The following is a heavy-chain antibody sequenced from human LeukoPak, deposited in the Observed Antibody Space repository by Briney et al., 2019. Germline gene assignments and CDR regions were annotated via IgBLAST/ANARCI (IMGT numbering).Heavy chain of an antibody. J-gene: IGHJ4*02. D-gene: IGHD2-2*01. CDR1: GFTFSHAW. CDR3: ARKYTTSYYSVDY. CDR2: ISHDGSQE. V-gene: IGHV3-30*03. Sequence: PGGSLRLSCAASGFTFSHAWMSWVRQAPGKGLEWVTFISHDGSQEHYADSVKGRFTISRDNSKQTVYLQMNSLKSEDTALYYCARKYTTSYYSVDYWGQGSLVTVSS.